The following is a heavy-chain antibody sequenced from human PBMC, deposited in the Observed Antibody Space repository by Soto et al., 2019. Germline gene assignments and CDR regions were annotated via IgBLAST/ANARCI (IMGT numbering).Heavy chain of an antibody. CDR3: SREAFVVVRAATTGTFDY. J-gene: IGHJ4*02. CDR1: GGSFSGYY. Sequence: SETLSLTYAVYGGSFSGYYSSWIRQPPGKGLEWIGEINHSGSTNYNPSLKSQVTISVDPAKNQFSLKLSSVPATDTAVYSCSREAFVVVRAATTGTFDYWGQGTLITVSS. V-gene: IGHV4-34*01. CDR2: INHSGST. D-gene: IGHD2-2*01.